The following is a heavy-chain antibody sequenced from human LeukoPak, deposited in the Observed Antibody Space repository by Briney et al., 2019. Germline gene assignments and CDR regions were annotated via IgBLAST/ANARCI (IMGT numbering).Heavy chain of an antibody. J-gene: IGHJ3*02. Sequence: GGSLRLSCAASGFTFSSYGMHWVRQAPGKGLEWVAVIWYDGSNKYYADSVKGRFTISRDNSKNTLYLQMNSLRAEDTAVYYCARDGPAYYYDSSGYYCVGAFDIWGQGTMVTVSS. CDR2: IWYDGSNK. CDR3: ARDGPAYYYDSSGYYCVGAFDI. V-gene: IGHV3-33*01. CDR1: GFTFSSYG. D-gene: IGHD3-22*01.